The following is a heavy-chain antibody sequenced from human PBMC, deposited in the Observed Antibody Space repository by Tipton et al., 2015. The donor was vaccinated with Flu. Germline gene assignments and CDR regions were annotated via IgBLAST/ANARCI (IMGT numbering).Heavy chain of an antibody. CDR2: VYYNGHS. D-gene: IGHD3-10*02. J-gene: IGHJ4*02. CDR3: ARLSFYDVDLKNFYFDY. V-gene: IGHV4-59*04. CDR1: GGSINNYY. Sequence: TLSLTCSVSGGSINNYYLSWIRQPPGKGLEWIGSVYYNGHSYYNPSLKSRVAMSVDTSKNQLSLKLTSVTAVDTAMFYCARLSFYDVDLKNFYFDYWGQGTLVTVSS.